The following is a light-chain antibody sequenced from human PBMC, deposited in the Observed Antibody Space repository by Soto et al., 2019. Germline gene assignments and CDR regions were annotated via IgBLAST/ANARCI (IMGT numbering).Light chain of an antibody. CDR2: GAS. Sequence: EIVLTQSPGTLSLSPGERATLSCRTSQSASSNFLSWYQQKPGQAPRLLIYGASTRATGIPDRFSGSGSGTDFTLTINRLEPEDFAVYYCQDYDDSPLYTFGQGTYVEIK. J-gene: IGKJ2*01. CDR1: QSASSNF. V-gene: IGKV3-20*01. CDR3: QDYDDSPLYT.